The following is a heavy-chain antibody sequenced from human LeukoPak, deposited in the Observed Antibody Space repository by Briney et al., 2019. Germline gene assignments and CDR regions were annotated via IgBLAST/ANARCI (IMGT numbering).Heavy chain of an antibody. CDR3: ARGVSGQRRPPRYSSIRFDY. J-gene: IGHJ4*02. Sequence: SETLSLTCTVSGGSISSYYWSWIRQPPGKGLEWIGEINHSGSTNYNPSLKSRVTISVDTSKNQFSLKLSSVTAADTAVYYCARGVSGQRRPPRYSSIRFDYWGQGTLVTVSS. CDR1: GGSISSYY. D-gene: IGHD6-13*01. V-gene: IGHV4-34*01. CDR2: INHSGST.